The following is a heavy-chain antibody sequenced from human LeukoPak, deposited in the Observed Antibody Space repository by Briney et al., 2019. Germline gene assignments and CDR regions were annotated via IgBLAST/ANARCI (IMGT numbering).Heavy chain of an antibody. J-gene: IGHJ4*02. D-gene: IGHD3-16*02. CDR1: GFTFSSYA. CDR2: ISGSGGST. Sequence: GGSLRLSCAASGFTFSSYAMHWARQAPGKGLEWVSAISGSGGSTYYADSVKGRFTISRDNSKNTLYLQMNSLRAEDTAVYYCAKDPPLRLGELSLDWGQGTLVTVSS. V-gene: IGHV3-23*01. CDR3: AKDPPLRLGELSLD.